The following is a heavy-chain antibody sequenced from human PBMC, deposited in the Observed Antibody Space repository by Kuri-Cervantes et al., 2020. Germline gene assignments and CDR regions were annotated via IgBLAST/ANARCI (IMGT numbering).Heavy chain of an antibody. V-gene: IGHV4-34*01. CDR2: INHSGST. D-gene: IGHD3-10*01. J-gene: IGHJ4*02. CDR3: ARAGVRGAFDY. Sequence: GSLRLSCAVYGGSFSGYYWSWIRQPPGKGLEWIGEINHSGSTNYNPSLKSRVTISVDTSKNQFSLKLSSVTAADTAVYYCARAGVRGAFDYWGQGTLVTVSS. CDR1: GGSFSGYY.